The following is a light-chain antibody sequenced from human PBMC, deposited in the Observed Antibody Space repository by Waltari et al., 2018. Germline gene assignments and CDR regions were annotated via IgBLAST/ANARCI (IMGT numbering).Light chain of an antibody. CDR1: QSVSSN. V-gene: IGKV3-15*01. CDR3: QQYNNWPDT. Sequence: EIVMTQSPATLSVSPGERSTLPCRAGQSVSSNLAWYQQKPGQAPRLLIYGASTRATGIPARFSGSGSGTEFTLTISSLQSEDFAVYYCQQYNNWPDTFGQGTKLEIK. CDR2: GAS. J-gene: IGKJ2*01.